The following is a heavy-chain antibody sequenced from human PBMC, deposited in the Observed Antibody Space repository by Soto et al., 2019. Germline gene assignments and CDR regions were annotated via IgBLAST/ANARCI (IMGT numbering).Heavy chain of an antibody. CDR2: IYYSGST. CDR3: AGVCDSSGYTFWFDP. J-gene: IGHJ5*02. CDR1: GGSISSGGYY. Sequence: QVQLQESGPGLVKPSQTLSLTCTVSGGSISSGGYYWSWIRQHPGKGLEWIGYIYYSGSTYYNQSLYSRVTTSVDTSKNQFSLKLSSVIAADTAVYYCAGVCDSSGYTFWFDPWGQGTLVTVSS. V-gene: IGHV4-31*03. D-gene: IGHD3-22*01.